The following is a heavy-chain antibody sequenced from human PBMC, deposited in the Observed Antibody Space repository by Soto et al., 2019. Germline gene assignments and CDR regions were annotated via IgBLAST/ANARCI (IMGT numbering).Heavy chain of an antibody. V-gene: IGHV1-18*01. D-gene: IGHD3-10*01. J-gene: IGHJ2*01. CDR3: ARVDYYGSGSWYFDL. CDR2: ISAYNGNT. Sequence: ASVKVSCTASGYTFTSYGISWVRQAPGQGLEWMGWISAYNGNTNYAQKLQGRVTMTTDTSTSTAYMELRSLRSDDTAVYYCARVDYYGSGSWYFDLWGRGTLVTVSS. CDR1: GYTFTSYG.